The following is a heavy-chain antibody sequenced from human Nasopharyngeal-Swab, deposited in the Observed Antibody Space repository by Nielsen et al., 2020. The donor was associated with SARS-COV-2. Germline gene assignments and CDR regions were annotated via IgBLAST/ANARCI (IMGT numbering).Heavy chain of an antibody. V-gene: IGHV1-46*01. CDR3: ARAFRDGYNYGY. J-gene: IGHJ4*02. CDR2: INPSGGST. D-gene: IGHD5-24*01. Sequence: WVRQPPGQGLEWMGIINPSGGSTSYAQKFQGRVTMTRDTSTSTVYMELSSLRSEDTAVYYCARAFRDGYNYGYWGQGTLVTVSS.